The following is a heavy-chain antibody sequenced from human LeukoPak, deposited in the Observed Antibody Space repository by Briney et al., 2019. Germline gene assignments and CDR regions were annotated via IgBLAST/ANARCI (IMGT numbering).Heavy chain of an antibody. CDR1: GFTFSSYS. D-gene: IGHD5-12*01. CDR2: ISSSSSWI. J-gene: IGHJ4*02. Sequence: GGSLRLSCAASGFTFSSYSMNWVRQAPGKGLEWVSGISSSSSWIYYADSVKGRFTISRDNAKNSLYLQMNSLRAEDTAVYYCARAIVATISYFDSSGAGDLVSASS. V-gene: IGHV3-21*04. CDR3: ARAIVATISYFDS.